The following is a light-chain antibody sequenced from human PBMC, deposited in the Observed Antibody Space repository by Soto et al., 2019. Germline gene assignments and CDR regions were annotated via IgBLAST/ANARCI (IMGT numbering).Light chain of an antibody. CDR3: QQYNDRPPIT. J-gene: IGKJ5*01. CDR1: QSVDNN. CDR2: GSF. Sequence: EIVMTQSPVTLAASPCESATLSSRASQSVDNNVAWYQQKPGQAPRLLIVGSFARATGIPARFSGSGSGSEFTLTISGLQSEDFAVYYCQQYNDRPPITFGQGTRLEIK. V-gene: IGKV3-15*01.